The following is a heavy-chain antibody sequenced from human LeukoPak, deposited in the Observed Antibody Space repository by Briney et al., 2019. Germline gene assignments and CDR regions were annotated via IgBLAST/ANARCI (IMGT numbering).Heavy chain of an antibody. J-gene: IGHJ4*02. D-gene: IGHD3-22*01. V-gene: IGHV4-31*03. CDR3: ARGTDYYDSSGYN. CDR1: GGSISSGGYY. Sequence: PSETLSLTCTVSGGSISSGGYYWSWIRQHPGTGLEWIGYIYYSGSTYYNPSLKSRVTISVDTSKNQFSLKLSSVTAADTAVYYCARGTDYYDSSGYNWGQGTLVTVSS. CDR2: IYYSGST.